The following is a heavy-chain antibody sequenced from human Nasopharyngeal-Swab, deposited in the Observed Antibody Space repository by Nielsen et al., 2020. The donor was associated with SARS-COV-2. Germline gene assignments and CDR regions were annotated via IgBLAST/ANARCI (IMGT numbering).Heavy chain of an antibody. Sequence: SETLSLTCTVSGGSISSYYRSWIRQPPGKGLEWIGHIFYSGSTNYNPSLKSRVTISIDTSRNQFSLKLSSVTAADTAVYYCARLLSGTKPPHDAFDIWGQGTMVTVSS. CDR2: IFYSGST. D-gene: IGHD1-26*01. V-gene: IGHV4-59*08. CDR3: ARLLSGTKPPHDAFDI. J-gene: IGHJ3*02. CDR1: GGSISSYY.